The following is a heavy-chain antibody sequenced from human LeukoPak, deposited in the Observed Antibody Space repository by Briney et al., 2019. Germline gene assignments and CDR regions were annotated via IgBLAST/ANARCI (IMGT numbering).Heavy chain of an antibody. CDR2: IRYDGNTK. D-gene: IGHD6-13*01. Sequence: GGSVRLSCAASGFTFNSNGMHWVRQAPGKRLEWVAFIRYDGNTKYYADSVKGRFTISRDNSKNTLYLQMNSLRGDDTAVYYCVKDCPGDSSPEGVCHYYMDVWGKGTTVTVSS. CDR3: VKDCPGDSSPEGVCHYYMDV. CDR1: GFTFNSNG. J-gene: IGHJ6*03. V-gene: IGHV3-30*02.